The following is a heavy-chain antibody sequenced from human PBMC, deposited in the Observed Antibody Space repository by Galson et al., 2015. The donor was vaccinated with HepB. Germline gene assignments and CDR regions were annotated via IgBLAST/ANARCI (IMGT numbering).Heavy chain of an antibody. CDR3: ARGLRGVVIVSPFYYLDY. CDR2: INHGGRT. Sequence: ETLSLTCAVYGASFSGYYWSWIRQSPGKGLEWIGEINHGGRTNYNPSLKSRVTISQDMSKNQFSLRLSSVTAADTAIYFCARGLRGVVIVSPFYYLDYWGQGIQVAVSS. D-gene: IGHD3-10*01. V-gene: IGHV4-34*01. J-gene: IGHJ4*02. CDR1: GASFSGYY.